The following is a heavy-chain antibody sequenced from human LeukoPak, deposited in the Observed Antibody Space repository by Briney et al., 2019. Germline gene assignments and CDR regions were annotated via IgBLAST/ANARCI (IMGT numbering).Heavy chain of an antibody. Sequence: GGSLRLSCAASGFTFSDYYMSWIRQAPGKGLEWVAFIRYDGTNKYYADSVKGRFTISRDNSKSTVYLQMNSLSAEDTAVYYCAKGGSGYYSYYFDFWGQGTLVTVSS. V-gene: IGHV3-30*02. CDR2: IRYDGTNK. CDR1: GFTFSDYY. CDR3: AKGGSGYYSYYFDF. D-gene: IGHD3-22*01. J-gene: IGHJ4*02.